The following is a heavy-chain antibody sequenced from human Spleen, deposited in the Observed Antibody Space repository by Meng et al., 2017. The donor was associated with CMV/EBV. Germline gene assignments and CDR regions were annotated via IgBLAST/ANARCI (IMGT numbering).Heavy chain of an antibody. CDR2: VRYDGSNK. CDR3: ARDLYSSSWHDYYYYYGMDV. CDR1: GFTFSTYG. D-gene: IGHD6-13*01. J-gene: IGHJ6*02. V-gene: IGHV3-30*02. Sequence: GESLKISCVASGFTFSTYGMHWVRQAPGKGLEWVAVVRYDGSNKYYADSVKGRFTISRDNSKNTLYLQMNTLRPEDTAVYYCARDLYSSSWHDYYYYYGMDVWGQGTTVTVSS.